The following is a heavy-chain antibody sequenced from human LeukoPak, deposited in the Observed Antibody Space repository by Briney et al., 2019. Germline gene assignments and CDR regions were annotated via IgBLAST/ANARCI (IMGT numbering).Heavy chain of an antibody. CDR3: AGDYYDSSGYRQP. J-gene: IGHJ5*02. CDR2: ITSTSSYM. D-gene: IGHD3-22*01. CDR1: GFIFSNYG. V-gene: IGHV3-21*01. Sequence: PGGSLRLSCEGSGFIFSNYGMNWVRQAPGKGLEWVSSITSTSSYMYYGGSVKGRFTISRDNSKNTLYLQMNSLRAEDTAVYYCAGDYYDSSGYRQPWGQGTLVTVSS.